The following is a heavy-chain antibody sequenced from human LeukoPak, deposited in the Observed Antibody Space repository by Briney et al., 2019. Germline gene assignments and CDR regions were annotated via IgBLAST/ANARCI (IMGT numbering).Heavy chain of an antibody. Sequence: SGTLSLTCAVSGGSISSSDWWSWVRQPPGKGLEWIGEIYHSGSTNYNPSLKRRVTISVDKSKNQFSLKLSSVTAADTAVYYCARGETSYYFDYRGQGTLVTVSS. V-gene: IGHV4-4*02. CDR3: ARGETSYYFDY. CDR2: IYHSGST. D-gene: IGHD5-24*01. J-gene: IGHJ4*02. CDR1: GGSISSSDW.